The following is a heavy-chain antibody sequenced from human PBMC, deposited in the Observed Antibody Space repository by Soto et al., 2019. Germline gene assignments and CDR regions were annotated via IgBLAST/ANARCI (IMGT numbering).Heavy chain of an antibody. CDR1: GYTFTSYG. CDR3: ARVGRTVSIAWKWLDP. Sequence: ASVKVSCKASGYTFTSYGISWVRQAPGQGLEWMGWISAYNGNTNYAQKLQGRVTMTTDTSTSTAYMELRSLRSDDTAVYYCARVGRTVSIAWKWLDPWDQATLVTVSS. V-gene: IGHV1-18*01. J-gene: IGHJ5*02. D-gene: IGHD4-4*01. CDR2: ISAYNGNT.